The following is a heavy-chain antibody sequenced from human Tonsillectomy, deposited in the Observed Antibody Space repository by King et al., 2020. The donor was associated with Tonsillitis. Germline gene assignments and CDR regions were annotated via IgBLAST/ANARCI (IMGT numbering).Heavy chain of an antibody. D-gene: IGHD3-16*02. J-gene: IGHJ3*02. V-gene: IGHV3-23*04. CDR3: AKDYVGVIPDAFDI. CDR2: IMGSGGST. CDR1: GFTFSRYV. Sequence: VQLVESGGGLVQPGGSLRLSCAASGFTFSRYVMTWVRQAPGKGLEWVSGIMGSGGSTNYADSVKVRFTISRDNSKNTLYRQTNSLRAEDTAVYYCAKDYVGVIPDAFDIWGQGTMVTVSS.